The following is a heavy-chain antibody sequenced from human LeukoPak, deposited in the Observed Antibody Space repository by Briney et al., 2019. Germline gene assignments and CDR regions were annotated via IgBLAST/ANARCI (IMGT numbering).Heavy chain of an antibody. CDR2: INHSGST. Sequence: TSETLSLTRAVYGGSFSGYYWSWIRQPPGKGLEWIGEINHSGSTNYNPSLESRVTISVDTSKNQFPLKLSSVTAADTAVYYCARAYYDFWSGYPPGAFDIWGQGTMVTVSS. CDR1: GGSFSGYY. J-gene: IGHJ3*02. D-gene: IGHD3-3*01. V-gene: IGHV4-34*01. CDR3: ARAYYDFWSGYPPGAFDI.